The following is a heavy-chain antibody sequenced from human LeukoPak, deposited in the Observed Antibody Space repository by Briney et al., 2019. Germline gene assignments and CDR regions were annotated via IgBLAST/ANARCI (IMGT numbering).Heavy chain of an antibody. CDR2: INHSGST. D-gene: IGHD6-6*01. J-gene: IGHJ1*01. Sequence: SETLSLTCAVYGGSFSGYYWCWIRQPPGKGLEWIGEINHSGSTNYNPSLKSRVTISVDTSKNQFSLKLSSVTAADTAVYYCARVPSIAARPGYFQHWGQGTLVTVSS. CDR1: GGSFSGYY. CDR3: ARVPSIAARPGYFQH. V-gene: IGHV4-34*01.